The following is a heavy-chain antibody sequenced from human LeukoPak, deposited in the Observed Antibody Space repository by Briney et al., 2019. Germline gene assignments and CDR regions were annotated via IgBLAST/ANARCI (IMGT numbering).Heavy chain of an antibody. CDR2: IYTRGTT. V-gene: IGHV4-4*09. D-gene: IGHD3-3*01. J-gene: IGHJ5*02. CDR1: GGSISSYY. CDR3: ARHGGYDFWRGGGFDP. Sequence: KPSETLSLTCTVSGGSISSYYWSWIRQPPGRGLEGIGYIYTRGTTTYSPSLKSRVIISVDPSKNQFPLKLSSVTAADAAVYYCARHGGYDFWRGGGFDPWGQGTLVTVSS.